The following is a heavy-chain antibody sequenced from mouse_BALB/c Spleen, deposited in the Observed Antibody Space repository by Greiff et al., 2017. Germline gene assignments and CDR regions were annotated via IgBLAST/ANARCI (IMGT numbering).Heavy chain of an antibody. V-gene: IGHV14-4*02. Sequence: VQLQQSGAELVRSGASVKLSCTASGFNIKDYYMHWVKQRPEQGLEWIGWIDPENGDTEYAPKFQGKATMTADTSSNTAYLQLSSLTSEDTAVYYWTAYYGNYAADWGEGTLVTVAA. D-gene: IGHD2-10*01. CDR2: IDPENGDT. CDR1: GFNIKDYY. J-gene: IGHJ3*01. CDR3: TAYYGNYAAD.